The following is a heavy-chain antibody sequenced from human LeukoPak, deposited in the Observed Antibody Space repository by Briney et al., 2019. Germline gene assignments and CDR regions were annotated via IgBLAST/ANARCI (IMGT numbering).Heavy chain of an antibody. J-gene: IGHJ2*01. Sequence: SVKVSCKASGFTFTSSAMQWVRQARGQRLEWIGWIVVGSGNTNYAQKFQERVTITRDMSTSTAYMELSSLRPEDTAVYYCAAEDCSGGSCYNWYFDLWGRGTLVTVSS. CDR1: GFTFTSSA. CDR3: AAEDCSGGSCYNWYFDL. V-gene: IGHV1-58*02. CDR2: IVVGSGNT. D-gene: IGHD2-15*01.